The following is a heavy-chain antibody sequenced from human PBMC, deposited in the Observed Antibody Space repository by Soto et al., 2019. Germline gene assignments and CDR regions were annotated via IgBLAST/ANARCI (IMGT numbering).Heavy chain of an antibody. CDR1: GGSFSGYY. D-gene: IGHD2-15*01. J-gene: IGHJ5*02. CDR3: GRGVGYCSGGSCSGNWFDP. CDR2: INHSGST. Sequence: QVQLQQWGAGLLKPSETLSLTCAVYGGSFSGYYWSWIRQPPGKGLEWIGEINHSGSTNYNPSLKSRVTISVDTSKNQFSLKLSSVTAADTAVYYCGRGVGYCSGGSCSGNWFDPWGQGTLVTVSS. V-gene: IGHV4-34*01.